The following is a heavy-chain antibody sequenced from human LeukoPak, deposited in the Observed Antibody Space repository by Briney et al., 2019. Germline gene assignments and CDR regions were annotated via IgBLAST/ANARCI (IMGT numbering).Heavy chain of an antibody. CDR3: ARKFPGYNGMDV. Sequence: GGSLRLSCAASGFTFSSYFMHWVRQVPGKGLVWVSRINSDGTNKVYADSVKGRVTISRDNAENTLYLQMNSLRAEDTAVYYCARKFPGYNGMDVWGQGTTVIVSS. D-gene: IGHD1-1*01. V-gene: IGHV3-74*03. CDR1: GFTFSSYF. J-gene: IGHJ6*02. CDR2: INSDGTNK.